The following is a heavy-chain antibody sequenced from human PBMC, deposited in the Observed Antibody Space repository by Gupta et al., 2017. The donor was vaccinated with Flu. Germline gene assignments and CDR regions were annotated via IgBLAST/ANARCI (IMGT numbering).Heavy chain of an antibody. CDR3: ARLSDSAEHLGAFDI. J-gene: IGHJ3*02. CDR1: GGSISSYY. CDR2: THNSGAT. V-gene: IGHV4-59*08. Sequence: QVQLQESGPGLVKPSETLSLTCTVSGGSISSYYWSWIRQRPGKGLEWIGYTHNSGATNYNPSLKSRVNMSADMSKKQFSLEVRSVTAADTAVYYCARLSDSAEHLGAFDIWGQGTMVAVSP. D-gene: IGHD1/OR15-1a*01.